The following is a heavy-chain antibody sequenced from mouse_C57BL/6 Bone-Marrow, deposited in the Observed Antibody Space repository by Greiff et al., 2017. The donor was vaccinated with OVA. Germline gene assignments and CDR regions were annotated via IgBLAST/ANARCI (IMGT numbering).Heavy chain of an antibody. CDR2: IDPSDSYT. CDR1: GYTFTSYW. D-gene: IGHD1-1*01. J-gene: IGHJ1*03. V-gene: IGHV1-69*01. Sequence: QVQLQQPGAELVMPGASVKLSCKASGYTFTSYWMHWVKQRPGQGLEWIGEIDPSDSYTNYNQKFKGKSPLTVDKSSSTAYMQLSTLTSEDSAVYYGERKEYGSRNWYFDVWGTGTTVTVYS. CDR3: ERKEYGSRNWYFDV.